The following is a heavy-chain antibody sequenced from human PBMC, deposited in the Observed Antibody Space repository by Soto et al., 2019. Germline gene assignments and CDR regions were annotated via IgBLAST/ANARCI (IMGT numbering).Heavy chain of an antibody. CDR3: ARSPRSSQYFDY. V-gene: IGHV5-51*01. Sequence: GESLKSSCQCSGYTFSNFWIAWVRQLPGKGLEWMGIIYPGDYATRYSPSFHGKVTISADRSIGTAYLQWSSLEASDSAFYFCARSPRSSQYFDYWGQGALVTVSS. J-gene: IGHJ4*02. CDR2: IYPGDYAT. CDR1: GYTFSNFW. D-gene: IGHD6-13*01.